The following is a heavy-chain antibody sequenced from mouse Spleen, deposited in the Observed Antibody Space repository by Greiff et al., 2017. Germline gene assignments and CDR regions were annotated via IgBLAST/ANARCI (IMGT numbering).Heavy chain of an antibody. V-gene: IGHV1-64*01. CDR2: IHPNSGST. Sequence: VQLQQPGAELVKPGASVKLSCKASGYTFTSYWMHWVKQRPGQGLEWIGMIHPNSGSTNYNEKFKSKATLTVDKSSSTAYMQLSSLTSEDSAVYYCARRYGSSYYYFDYWGQGTTLTVSS. CDR1: GYTFTSYW. CDR3: ARRYGSSYYYFDY. J-gene: IGHJ2*01. D-gene: IGHD1-1*01.